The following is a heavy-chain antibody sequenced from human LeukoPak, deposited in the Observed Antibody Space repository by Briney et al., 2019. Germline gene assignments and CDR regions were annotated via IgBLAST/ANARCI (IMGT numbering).Heavy chain of an antibody. CDR2: INHSGST. J-gene: IGHJ3*01. V-gene: IGHV4-34*01. D-gene: IGHD3-22*01. CDR3: AKAPYLSTGS. Sequence: SETLSLTCAVYGGSYRDYYWSWIRQPPGKGLEWIGEINHSGSTNYNPSLKSRVTISLDTSKNQFSLKLTSVTAADTAVYYCAKAPYLSTGSWGQGILVAVSS. CDR1: GGSYRDYY.